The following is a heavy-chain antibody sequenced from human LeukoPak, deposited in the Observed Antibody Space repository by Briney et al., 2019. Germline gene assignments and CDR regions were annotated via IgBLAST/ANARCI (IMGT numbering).Heavy chain of an antibody. CDR1: GGSISSGGYY. J-gene: IGHJ4*02. D-gene: IGHD2-2*01. CDR2: IYYSGST. CDR3: ARVVPAADFDY. V-gene: IGHV4-31*03. Sequence: KSSQTLSLTCTVSGGSISSGGYYWSWIRQHPGKGLEWIGYIYYSGSTYYNPSPKSRVTISVDTSKNQFSLKLSSVTAADTAVYYCARVVPAADFDYWGQGTLVTVSS.